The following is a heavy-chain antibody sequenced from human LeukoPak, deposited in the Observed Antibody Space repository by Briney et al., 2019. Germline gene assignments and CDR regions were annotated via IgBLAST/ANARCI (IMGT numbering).Heavy chain of an antibody. CDR1: GFIFSAYG. D-gene: IGHD3-16*01. CDR2: ISYDGSNK. CDR3: ARDLTAQYYFDY. J-gene: IGHJ4*02. Sequence: GGSLRLSCTVSGFIFSAYGMHWVRQAPGKGLEWVAVISYDGSNKYYADSVKGRFTITRDNSKNTLYLQMNSLRAEDTAVYYCARDLTAQYYFDYWGQGTLVTVSS. V-gene: IGHV3-30*03.